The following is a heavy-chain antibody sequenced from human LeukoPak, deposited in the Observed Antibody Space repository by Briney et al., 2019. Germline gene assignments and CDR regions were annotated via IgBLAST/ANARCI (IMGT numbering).Heavy chain of an antibody. CDR3: ARAAPNYYDSSGSLRNPYFDY. Sequence: SETLSLTCTVSGGSISTGGYYWSWIRQHPGKGLEWIGNIYYSGSTYYSPSLKSRVTMSVDASKNQFSLTLISVTAADTAVYFCARAAPNYYDSSGSLRNPYFDYWGQGTLVTVSS. CDR1: GGSISTGGYY. CDR2: IYYSGST. V-gene: IGHV4-31*03. J-gene: IGHJ4*02. D-gene: IGHD3-22*01.